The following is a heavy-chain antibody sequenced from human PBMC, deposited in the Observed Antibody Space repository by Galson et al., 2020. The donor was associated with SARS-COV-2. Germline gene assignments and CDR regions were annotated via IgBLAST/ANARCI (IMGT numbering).Heavy chain of an antibody. CDR1: GFTFSSYE. V-gene: IGHV3-48*03. CDR2: ISSSGSTI. CDR3: ARLRGGGYFDY. D-gene: IGHD2-15*01. J-gene: IGHJ4*02. Sequence: GESLKISCAASGFTFSSYEMNWVRQAPGKGLEWVSYISSSGSTIYYADSVKGRFTISRDNAKNALYLQMNSLRAEDTAVYFCARLRGGGYFDYWGQGTLVTVSS.